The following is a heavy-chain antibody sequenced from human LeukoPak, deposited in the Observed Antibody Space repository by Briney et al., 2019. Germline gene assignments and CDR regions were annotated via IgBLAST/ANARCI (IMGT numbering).Heavy chain of an antibody. CDR2: IYYSGST. CDR3: ARDQLYYDSSGYAFDI. Sequence: SETLSLTCTVSGGSISSYYWSWIRQPPGKGLEWIGYIYYSGSTNYNPSLKSRVTKSVDTSKNQFSLKLSSVTAADTAVYYCARDQLYYDSSGYAFDIWGQGTMVTVSS. CDR1: GGSISSYY. D-gene: IGHD3-22*01. V-gene: IGHV4-59*01. J-gene: IGHJ3*02.